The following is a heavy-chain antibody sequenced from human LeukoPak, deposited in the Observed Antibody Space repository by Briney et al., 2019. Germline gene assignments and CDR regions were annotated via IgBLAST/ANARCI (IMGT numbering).Heavy chain of an antibody. CDR1: GFSLSTGGMC. Sequence: QSGPALVKPTQTLTLTCTFSGFSLSTGGMCVSWIRQPPGKALEWLARIDWDDDKYYSTSLKTRLTISKDTSKNQVVLAMTNMDPVDTATYYCARTRKYYYDNSGYPYFDYWGQGTLVTVSS. J-gene: IGHJ4*02. CDR2: IDWDDDK. V-gene: IGHV2-70*11. D-gene: IGHD3-22*01. CDR3: ARTRKYYYDNSGYPYFDY.